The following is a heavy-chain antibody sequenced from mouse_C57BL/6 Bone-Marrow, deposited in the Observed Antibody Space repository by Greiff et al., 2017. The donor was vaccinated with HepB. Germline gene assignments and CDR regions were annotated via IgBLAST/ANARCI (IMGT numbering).Heavy chain of an antibody. CDR2: INPRNGGT. CDR1: GYTFTSYW. CDR3: ARGWLPDAMDY. D-gene: IGHD2-2*01. V-gene: IGHV1-53*01. J-gene: IGHJ4*01. Sequence: QVQLQQPGTELVKPGASVKLSCKASGYTFTSYWIHWVKQRPGQGLEWIGNINPRNGGTDYSEKFKSKATLTVDKSSSTAYMQLSSLSSEESAGYYCARGWLPDAMDYWGQGTSVTVSA.